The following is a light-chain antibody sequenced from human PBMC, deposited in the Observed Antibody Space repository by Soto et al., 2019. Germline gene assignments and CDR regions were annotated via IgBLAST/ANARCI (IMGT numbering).Light chain of an antibody. CDR1: QNIFTY. Sequence: DIQETQSPSSLSASVGDRVTITCRASQNIFTYLNWYQQRPGQAPNLLIYATSNLQSGVPSRFSGSGSGTDFTLTISSLQPEDFATYYCQHSYSSPTFGQGTKVDIK. CDR2: ATS. V-gene: IGKV1-39*01. J-gene: IGKJ2*01. CDR3: QHSYSSPT.